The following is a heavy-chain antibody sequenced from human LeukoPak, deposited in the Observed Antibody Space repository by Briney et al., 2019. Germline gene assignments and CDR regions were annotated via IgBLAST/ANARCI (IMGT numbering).Heavy chain of an antibody. J-gene: IGHJ4*02. CDR3: ASAYHGDSSWAY. Sequence: GESLKISCKGSGYSYANYWIGWVRQMPGQGLEWMAFVKPADSETRYRPSFQGQVTISADKSVSTAYLQWSSLRASDTAMYYCASAYHGDSSWAYWGQGTLVTVSS. V-gene: IGHV5-51*01. CDR2: VKPADSET. CDR1: GYSYANYW. D-gene: IGHD2-21*02.